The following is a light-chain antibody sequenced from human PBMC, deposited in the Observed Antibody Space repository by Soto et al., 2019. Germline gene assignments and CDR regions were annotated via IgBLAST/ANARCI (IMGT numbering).Light chain of an antibody. Sequence: QSVLTQPPSVSGAPGQRVTISCTGSSSNIGAGYDVHWYQRLPGTAPKLLIYGNSNRPSGVPDRFSGSKSGTAASLAITGLQAEDEADYYCQSYGSSWSGPHVVFGGGTKLTVL. CDR2: GNS. CDR1: SSNIGAGYD. CDR3: QSYGSSWSGPHVV. J-gene: IGLJ2*01. V-gene: IGLV1-40*01.